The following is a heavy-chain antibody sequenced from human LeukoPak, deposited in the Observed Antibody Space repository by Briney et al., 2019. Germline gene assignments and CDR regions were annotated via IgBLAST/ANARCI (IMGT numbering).Heavy chain of an antibody. J-gene: IGHJ3*02. D-gene: IGHD3-10*01. CDR1: GYSFTSYW. CDR2: IYPGDSDT. Sequence: GESLKISCKGSGYSFTSYWIGWVRQMPGKGLEWMGIIYPGDSDTRYSPSFQGQVIISADKSISTAYLQWSTLKASDTAMYYCARHPYGSGPSGTFEIWGQGTLVTVSS. V-gene: IGHV5-51*01. CDR3: ARHPYGSGPSGTFEI.